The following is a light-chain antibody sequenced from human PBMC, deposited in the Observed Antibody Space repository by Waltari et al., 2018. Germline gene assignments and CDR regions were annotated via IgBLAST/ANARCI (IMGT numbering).Light chain of an antibody. CDR2: SAS. CDR3: QQYNLWPLT. V-gene: IGKV3-15*01. J-gene: IGKJ4*01. CDR1: QSLSNN. Sequence: ELVMTQSPATLSVSPGERATLSCRASQSLSNNVAWYQQKPGQAPRLLIYSASTRATGVPARFSGSGSGTQFTLTISSLLSEDFVVYYCQQYNLWPLTFGGGTRVEIQ.